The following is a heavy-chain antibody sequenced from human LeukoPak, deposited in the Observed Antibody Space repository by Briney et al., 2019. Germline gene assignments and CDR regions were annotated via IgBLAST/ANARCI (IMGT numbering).Heavy chain of an antibody. CDR3: AKDHIQMVRGVINPSFDY. D-gene: IGHD3-10*01. J-gene: IGHJ4*02. Sequence: GGSLRLSCAASGFTFSSYGMHWVRQAPGKGLEWVAFIRYDGSNKYYADSVKGRFTISRDNSKNTLYLQMNSLRAEDTAVYYCAKDHIQMVRGVINPSFDYWGQGTLVTVSS. CDR2: IRYDGSNK. V-gene: IGHV3-30*02. CDR1: GFTFSSYG.